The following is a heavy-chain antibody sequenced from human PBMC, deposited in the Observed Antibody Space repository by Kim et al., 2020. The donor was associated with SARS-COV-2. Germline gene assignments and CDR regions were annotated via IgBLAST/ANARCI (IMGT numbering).Heavy chain of an antibody. CDR2: IYYSGNT. Sequence: SETPSLTCTVSGGSISGSYWTWIRQPPGKGLEWIGYIYYSGNTNYNPSLKSRVTISVDTSKNQFSLKLSSVSAAATAVYYCVRVAGSGWFDPWGQGTLVT. D-gene: IGHD6-19*01. CDR3: VRVAGSGWFDP. CDR1: GGSISGSY. J-gene: IGHJ5*02. V-gene: IGHV4-59*08.